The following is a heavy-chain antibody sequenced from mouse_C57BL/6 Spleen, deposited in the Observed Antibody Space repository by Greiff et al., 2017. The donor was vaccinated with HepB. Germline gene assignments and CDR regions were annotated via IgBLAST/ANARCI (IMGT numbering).Heavy chain of an antibody. Sequence: VQLKESGPGMVKPSQSLSLTCTVTGYSITSGYDWHWIRHFPGNKLEWMGYISYSGSTNYNPSLKSRISITHDTSKNHFFLKLNSVTTEDTATYYCPRADGYYGYWYFDVWGTGTTVTVSS. V-gene: IGHV3-1*01. J-gene: IGHJ1*03. CDR2: ISYSGST. D-gene: IGHD2-3*01. CDR3: PRADGYYGYWYFDV. CDR1: GYSITSGYD.